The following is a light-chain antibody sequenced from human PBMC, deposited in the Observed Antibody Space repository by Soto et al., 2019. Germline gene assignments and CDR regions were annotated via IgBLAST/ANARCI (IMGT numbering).Light chain of an antibody. CDR2: AAS. CDR1: QSISSY. J-gene: IGKJ1*01. V-gene: IGKV1-39*01. Sequence: IQMTQSPSSLSASVGDRVTITCRASQSISSYLNWYQQKPGKAPKLLIYAASSLQSGVPSRFSGSGSGTDFTLTISSLQPEDFATYYCQQSYSTPPTFGQGTKVDIK. CDR3: QQSYSTPPT.